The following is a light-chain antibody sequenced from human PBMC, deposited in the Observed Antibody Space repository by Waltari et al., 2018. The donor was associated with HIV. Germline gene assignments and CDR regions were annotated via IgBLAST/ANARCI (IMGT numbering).Light chain of an antibody. CDR3: HSYEADTWV. V-gene: IGLV6-57*03. CDR1: GGSIADSS. CDR2: ETS. J-gene: IGLJ3*02. Sequence: FMLTQPHSVSESPGRTVTISCTRSGGSIADSSVQWCQQRPGSAPTTVMYETSRLPSAVPARFSGYIDTSSNSASLIISGLTSEDEADYYCHSYEADTWVFGGGTRLTVL.